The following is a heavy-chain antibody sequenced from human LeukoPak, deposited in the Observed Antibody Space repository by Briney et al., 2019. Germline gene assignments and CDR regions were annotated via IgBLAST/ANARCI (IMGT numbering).Heavy chain of an antibody. CDR1: GGTFSRYA. CDR3: ARIDDYGDYEY. D-gene: IGHD4-17*01. V-gene: IGHV1-69*05. J-gene: IGHJ4*02. CDR2: IIPIFGTA. Sequence: SVTVSCKACGGTFSRYAISWVRQAPGQGLEWMGRIIPIFGTANYARKFQGRVTITTDESTSTAYMELSSLRSEDTAVYYCARIDDYGDYEYWGQGTLVTVSS.